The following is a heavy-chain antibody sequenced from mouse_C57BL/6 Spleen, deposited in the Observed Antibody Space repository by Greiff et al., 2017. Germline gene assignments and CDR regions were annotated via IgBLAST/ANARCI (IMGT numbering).Heavy chain of an antibody. CDR3: ASYEYGVGFAY. V-gene: IGHV1-50*01. Sequence: QVQLQQPGAELVKPGASVKLSCKASGYTFTSYWMQWVKQRPGQGLEWIGEIDPSASYTNYNQKFKGKATLTVATAASTAYMQLSSLTSEDSAVYYCASYEYGVGFAYWGQGTLVTVSA. D-gene: IGHD2-4*01. CDR1: GYTFTSYW. CDR2: IDPSASYT. J-gene: IGHJ3*01.